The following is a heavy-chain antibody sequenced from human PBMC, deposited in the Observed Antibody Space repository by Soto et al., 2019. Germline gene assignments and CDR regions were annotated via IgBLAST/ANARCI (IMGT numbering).Heavy chain of an antibody. J-gene: IGHJ6*02. Sequence: QVQLQQWGAGLLKPSETLSLTCAVYGGSFSGYYWSWIRQPPGKGLEWIGEINHSGSTNYNPSLESRVTISVDTSKNQCSLKLSSVTAADTAVYYCARSSYYYGMDVWGQGTTVTVSS. CDR2: INHSGST. V-gene: IGHV4-34*01. CDR3: ARSSYYYGMDV. CDR1: GGSFSGYY.